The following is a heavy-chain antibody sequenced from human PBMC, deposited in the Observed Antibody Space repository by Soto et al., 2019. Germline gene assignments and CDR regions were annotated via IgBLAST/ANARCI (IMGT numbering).Heavy chain of an antibody. J-gene: IGHJ4*02. CDR3: ARESSSGTFDN. CDR2: ISTENGNT. V-gene: IGHV1-18*04. CDR1: GYTFINNA. D-gene: IGHD3-22*01. Sequence: ASVKVSCKASGYTFINNAITWVRQAPGQGLEWMGWISTENGNTNYAQNLQGRVILTRDRSTNTAYMELRSLRPEDTATYYCARESSSGTFDNWGQGALVTDSS.